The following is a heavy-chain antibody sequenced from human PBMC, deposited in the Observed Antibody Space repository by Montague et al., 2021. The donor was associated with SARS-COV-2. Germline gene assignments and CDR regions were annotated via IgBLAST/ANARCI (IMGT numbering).Heavy chain of an antibody. CDR2: FYVTRTT. CDR1: GGSLSSASYC. CDR3: ARVRGEYGSYWGANPHYGVDV. V-gene: IGHV4-61*09. D-gene: IGHD1-26*01. Sequence: TLSLTCTVSGGSLSSASYCYNWLRQSAGQGLEWSGHFYVTRTTNYTPSIESRISIDIYTSKDQFSLKLMSVAAADTAVYYCARVRGEYGSYWGANPHYGVDVWGQGTTVIVSS. J-gene: IGHJ6*02.